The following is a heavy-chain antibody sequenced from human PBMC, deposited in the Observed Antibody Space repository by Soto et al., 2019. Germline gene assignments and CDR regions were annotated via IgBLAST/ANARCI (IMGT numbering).Heavy chain of an antibody. V-gene: IGHV1-2*04. J-gene: IGHJ4*02. CDR2: INPNSGGT. Sequence: ASVKVSCKASGYTFTGYYMHWVRQAPGQGLEWMGWINPNSGGTNYAQKFQGWVTMTRDTSISTAYMELSRLRSDDTAVYYCARCAGYCTNGVCYRGYYFDYWGQGTLVTVSS. CDR3: ARCAGYCTNGVCYRGYYFDY. D-gene: IGHD2-8*01. CDR1: GYTFTGYY.